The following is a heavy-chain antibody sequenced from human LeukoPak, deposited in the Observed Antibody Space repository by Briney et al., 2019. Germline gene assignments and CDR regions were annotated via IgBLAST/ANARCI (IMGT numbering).Heavy chain of an antibody. CDR1: GGSFSGYY. D-gene: IGHD1-26*01. V-gene: IGHV4-34*01. Sequence: ASETLSLTCAVYGGSFSGYYWSWIRQPPGKGLEWIGEINHSGSTNYNPSLKSRVTISVDTSKNQFSLKLSSVTAADTAVYYCARRGFSGSYVRYYYYYMDVWGKGTTVTISS. J-gene: IGHJ6*03. CDR2: INHSGST. CDR3: ARRGFSGSYVRYYYYYMDV.